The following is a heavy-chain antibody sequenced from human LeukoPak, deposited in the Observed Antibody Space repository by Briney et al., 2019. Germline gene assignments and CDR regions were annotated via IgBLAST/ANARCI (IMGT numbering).Heavy chain of an antibody. CDR2: CGTDGDT. Sequence: GGSLRLSFASSGFTFSSYAMNWVRQAPGKGLEWVSACGTDGDTYYAGSVRGRFTISRDNAKHTVYLQMSSLRAEDTAVYYCAQKTPGTHPFDFWGQGTLVTVSS. J-gene: IGHJ4*02. CDR3: AQKTPGTHPFDF. V-gene: IGHV3-23*01. CDR1: GFTFSSYA. D-gene: IGHD1-1*01.